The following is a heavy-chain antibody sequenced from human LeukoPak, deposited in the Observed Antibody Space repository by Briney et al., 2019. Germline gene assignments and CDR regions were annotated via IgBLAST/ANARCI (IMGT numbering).Heavy chain of an antibody. Sequence: PSETLSLTCTVSGGSISSYYWNWIRQPPGKGPEWIGYIDYSGSTNYNPSLKSRVTTSVGTSENQFSLKLSSVTAADTALYYCARADSGDYVDYWGQGTLVTVSS. CDR3: ARADSGDYVDY. V-gene: IGHV4-59*01. D-gene: IGHD4-17*01. CDR1: GGSISSYY. J-gene: IGHJ4*02. CDR2: IDYSGST.